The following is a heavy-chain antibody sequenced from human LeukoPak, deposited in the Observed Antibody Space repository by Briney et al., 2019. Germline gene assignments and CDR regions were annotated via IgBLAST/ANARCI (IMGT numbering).Heavy chain of an antibody. CDR3: ARVIDILTGPSCCKKYYYYYYMDV. D-gene: IGHD3-9*01. J-gene: IGHJ6*03. V-gene: IGHV1-18*01. CDR1: GYTFTSYG. Sequence: ASVKVSCKASGYTFTSYGISWVRQAPGQGLEWMGWISAYNGNTNYAQKLQGRVTMTTDTSTSAAYMELRSLRSDDTAVYYCARVIDILTGPSCCKKYYYYYYMDVWGKGTTVTVSS. CDR2: ISAYNGNT.